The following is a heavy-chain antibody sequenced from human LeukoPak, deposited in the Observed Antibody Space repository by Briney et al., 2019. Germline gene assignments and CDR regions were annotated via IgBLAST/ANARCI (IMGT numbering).Heavy chain of an antibody. CDR1: GFTFTGYA. V-gene: IGHV3-48*03. D-gene: IGHD4-17*01. Sequence: GESLRLSCAASGFTFTGYAMNWVRQARGKGLEWVSYISSSGTVIYFSDSVKGRLTISRDNAKNSLYLEMNSLRVEDTSVYYCARGAYGDYYFDYWGQGTLVTVPS. CDR2: ISSSGTVI. J-gene: IGHJ4*02. CDR3: ARGAYGDYYFDY.